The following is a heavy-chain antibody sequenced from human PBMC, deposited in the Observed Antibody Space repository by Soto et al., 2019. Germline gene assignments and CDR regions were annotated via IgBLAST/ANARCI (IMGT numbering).Heavy chain of an antibody. CDR2: IFSNDEK. V-gene: IGHV2-26*01. CDR3: ARLKGALWFGELLQKYYFDY. D-gene: IGHD3-10*01. Sequence: SGPTLVNPTETLTLTCTVSGFSLSNARMGVSWIRQPPGKALEWLAHIFSNDEKSYSTSLKSRLTISKDTSKSQVVLTMTNMDPVDTATYYCARLKGALWFGELLQKYYFDYWGQGTLVTISS. CDR1: GFSLSNARMG. J-gene: IGHJ4*02.